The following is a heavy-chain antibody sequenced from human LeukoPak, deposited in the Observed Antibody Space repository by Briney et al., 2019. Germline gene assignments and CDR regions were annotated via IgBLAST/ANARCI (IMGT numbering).Heavy chain of an antibody. Sequence: ASVKVSCKASGYTFTSYDINWVRQATGQGLEWMGWMNPNSGNTGYAQKFQGRVTMTRNTSISIAYMELSSLRSEDTAVYYCARLLGYCSSTSCYGAFDIWGQGTMVTVSS. D-gene: IGHD2-2*01. J-gene: IGHJ3*02. CDR2: MNPNSGNT. CDR1: GYTFTSYD. CDR3: ARLLGYCSSTSCYGAFDI. V-gene: IGHV1-8*01.